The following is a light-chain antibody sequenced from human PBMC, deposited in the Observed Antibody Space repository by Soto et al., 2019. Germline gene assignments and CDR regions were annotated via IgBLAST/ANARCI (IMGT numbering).Light chain of an antibody. J-gene: IGKJ1*01. V-gene: IGKV1-5*01. Sequence: IQMTQSPYTLSATAGDRVTITCRASQSISAWLAWYQQKPGKAPKLLIYDASNLESGVPSRFSGSGSGTEFTLTISNLQPDDFATYYCQQYENYWTSGQPTLV. CDR3: QQYENYWT. CDR1: QSISAW. CDR2: DAS.